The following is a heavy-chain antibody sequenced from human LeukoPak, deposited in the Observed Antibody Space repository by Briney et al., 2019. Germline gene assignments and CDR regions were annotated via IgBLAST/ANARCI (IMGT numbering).Heavy chain of an antibody. CDR1: GYTFTGYY. V-gene: IGHV1-2*02. CDR3: AREVSYGAGFDY. CDR2: INPNSGGT. J-gene: IGHJ4*02. D-gene: IGHD3-10*01. Sequence: ASVKVSCKAAGYTFTGYYMHWVRHAPGQGHEWMGWINPNSGGTNYAQKFQGRVTMTRDTSISTAYMELSRLRSDDTAVYYCAREVSYGAGFDYWGQGTLVTVSS.